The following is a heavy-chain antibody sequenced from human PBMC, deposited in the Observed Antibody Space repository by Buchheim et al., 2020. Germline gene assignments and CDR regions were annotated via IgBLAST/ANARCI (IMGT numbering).Heavy chain of an antibody. D-gene: IGHD2-2*01. J-gene: IGHJ6*02. CDR3: AGGNIVVVPAAQPGYYYGMDV. CDR2: INPSGGST. CDR1: GYTFTSYY. V-gene: IGHV1-46*03. Sequence: QVQLVQSGAEVKKPGASVKVSCKASGYTFTSYYMHWVRQAPGQGLEWMGIINPSGGSTSYAQKFQGRVTMTRDTSTGTVYMELSSLRSEDTAVYYCAGGNIVVVPAAQPGYYYGMDVWGQGTT.